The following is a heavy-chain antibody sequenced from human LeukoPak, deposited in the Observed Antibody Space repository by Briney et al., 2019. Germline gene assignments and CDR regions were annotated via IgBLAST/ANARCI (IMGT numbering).Heavy chain of an antibody. J-gene: IGHJ4*02. V-gene: IGHV3-23*01. CDR1: GFTFSSYA. CDR3: AKFHIVVVPAASLCFDY. Sequence: GGSLRLSCAASGFTFSSYAMSWVRQAPGKGLEWVSAISGGGGRTYYANSMKGRFTISRDNSKSTMYLQMNSLRAEDTAVYYCAKFHIVVVPAASLCFDYWGQGTLVTVSS. D-gene: IGHD2-2*01. CDR2: ISGGGGRT.